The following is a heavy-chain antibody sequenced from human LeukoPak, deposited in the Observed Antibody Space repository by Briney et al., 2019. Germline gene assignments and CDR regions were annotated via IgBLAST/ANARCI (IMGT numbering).Heavy chain of an antibody. J-gene: IGHJ4*02. CDR2: IWYDGSNK. V-gene: IGHV3-33*01. Sequence: GGSLRLSCAASGFTFSGYGMHWVRQAPGKGLEWVAVIWYDGSNKYYADSVKGRFTISRDNSKNTLYLQMNSLRAEDTAVYYCARDLGSSSWSPIYWGQGTLVTVSS. CDR3: ARDLGSSSWSPIY. D-gene: IGHD6-13*01. CDR1: GFTFSGYG.